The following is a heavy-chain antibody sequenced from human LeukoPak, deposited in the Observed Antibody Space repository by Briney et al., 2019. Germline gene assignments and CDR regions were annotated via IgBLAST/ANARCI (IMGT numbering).Heavy chain of an antibody. CDR2: ISGSGGST. J-gene: IGHJ6*02. D-gene: IGHD1-26*01. CDR1: GFTFSSYA. V-gene: IGHV3-23*01. Sequence: GGSLRLSCAASGFTFSSYAMSWVRQAPGKGLEWVSAISGSGGSTYYADSVKGRFTISRDNSKNTLYLQMNSLRAEDTAVYYCARDSGSSNYYYYYGMDVWGQGTTVTVSS. CDR3: ARDSGSSNYYYYYGMDV.